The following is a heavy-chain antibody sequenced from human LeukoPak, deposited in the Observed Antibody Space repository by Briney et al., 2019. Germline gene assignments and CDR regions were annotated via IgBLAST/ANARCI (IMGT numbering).Heavy chain of an antibody. V-gene: IGHV4-39*02. Sequence: SETLSLTCTVSGGSISSGRYYWSWIRQPPGKGLEWIGSIYYSGSTYYNPSLKSRVTISVDTSKNQFSLKLSSVTAADTAVYYCARDLSSGYYAGWFDPWGQGTLVTVSS. CDR3: ARDLSSGYYAGWFDP. CDR1: GGSISSGRYY. J-gene: IGHJ5*02. D-gene: IGHD3-22*01. CDR2: IYYSGST.